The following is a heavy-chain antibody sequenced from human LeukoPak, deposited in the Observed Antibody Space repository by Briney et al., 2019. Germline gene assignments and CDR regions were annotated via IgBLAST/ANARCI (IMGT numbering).Heavy chain of an antibody. CDR2: ISGSSRYI. D-gene: IGHD4-17*01. CDR3: ARRLNHGDYGSDC. Sequence: PGGSLRLSCAASGFTFSSYSMNWVRQAPGKGLEWVSTISGSSRYIYYADSVKGRFTISRDNAKNSLHLQMNSLRAEDSAVYYCARRLNHGDYGSDCWGQGTLVTVSS. CDR1: GFTFSSYS. J-gene: IGHJ4*02. V-gene: IGHV3-21*01.